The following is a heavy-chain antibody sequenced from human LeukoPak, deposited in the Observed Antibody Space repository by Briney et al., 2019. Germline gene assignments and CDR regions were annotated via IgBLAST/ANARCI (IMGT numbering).Heavy chain of an antibody. Sequence: TLSLTCTVSGGSISSYYWSWIRQPPGKALEWLALIYWDDDKRYSPSLKSRLTITKDTSKNQAVLTMTNMDPVDTATYYCAHSISSSWGLALDYWGQGTLVTVSS. V-gene: IGHV2-5*08. J-gene: IGHJ4*02. CDR2: IYWDDDK. CDR3: AHSISSSWGLALDY. CDR1: GGSISSYYW. D-gene: IGHD6-13*01.